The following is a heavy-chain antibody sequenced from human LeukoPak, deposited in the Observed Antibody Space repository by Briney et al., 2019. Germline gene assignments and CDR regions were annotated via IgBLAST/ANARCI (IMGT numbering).Heavy chain of an antibody. V-gene: IGHV3-7*03. J-gene: IGHJ6*03. CDR3: ARSGGGTWYSNYYMDV. CDR2: IKQDGSEK. CDR1: GFTFSSHW. Sequence: GGSLRLSCAASGFTFSSHWMSWVRQAPGKGLEWVANIKQDGSEKYYVDSVKGRFTISRDNAKNSLYLQMNSLRAEDTAVYYCARSGGGTWYSNYYMDVWGKGTTVTISS. D-gene: IGHD6-13*01.